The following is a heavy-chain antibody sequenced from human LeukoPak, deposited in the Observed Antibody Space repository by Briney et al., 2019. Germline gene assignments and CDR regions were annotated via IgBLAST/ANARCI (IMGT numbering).Heavy chain of an antibody. J-gene: IGHJ4*02. CDR3: ARSGYYGSGSYHE. D-gene: IGHD3-10*01. V-gene: IGHV1-18*01. CDR1: GYTFTMFD. CDR2: ISAYDGNT. Sequence: ASVKVSCKASGYTFTMFDINWVRQAPGQGLEWMGWISAYDGNTNYAQKLQGRVTMTTDTSTSTAYMELRSLRSDDTAVYYCARSGYYGSGSYHEWGQGTLVTVSS.